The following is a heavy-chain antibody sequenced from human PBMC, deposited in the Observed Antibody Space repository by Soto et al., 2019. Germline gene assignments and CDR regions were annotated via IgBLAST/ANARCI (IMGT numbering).Heavy chain of an antibody. V-gene: IGHV1-69*12. J-gene: IGHJ4*02. CDR1: GGTFSSYA. Sequence: QVQLVQSGAEVKKPGSSVKVSCKASGGTFSSYAISWVRQAPGQGLEWMGGIIPIFGTANYAQKFQGRVTITADESTSTAYMELSRLRCEDTAVYYFACYVYGDNRTFDYWGQGTLVTVSS. CDR3: ACYVYGDNRTFDY. D-gene: IGHD4-17*01. CDR2: IIPIFGTA.